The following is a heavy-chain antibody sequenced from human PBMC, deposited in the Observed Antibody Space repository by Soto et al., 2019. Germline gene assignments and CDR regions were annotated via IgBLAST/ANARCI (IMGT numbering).Heavy chain of an antibody. Sequence: GSGPTLVNPTQTLTLTCTFSGFSLTTGGVCVAWIRQPPGKALEWLALIDWDDDKNYSTSLKTRLTISKDTSKNQVVLTMTNMDPVDTATYYCARVPGYYDSSGFIGFDSWGQGTLVTVSS. CDR3: ARVPGYYDSSGFIGFDS. CDR1: GFSLTTGGVC. V-gene: IGHV2-70*01. CDR2: IDWDDDK. D-gene: IGHD3-22*01. J-gene: IGHJ4*02.